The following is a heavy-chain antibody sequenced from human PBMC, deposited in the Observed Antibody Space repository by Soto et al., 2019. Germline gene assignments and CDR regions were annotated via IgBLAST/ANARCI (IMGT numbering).Heavy chain of an antibody. CDR3: ARFLRGIKSAQLDYYYYMDV. CDR2: ISGSGGGT. V-gene: IGHV3-23*01. Sequence: EVQVLESGGGLVQPGGSLRLSCAASGFTFSSYAMSWVRQAPGKGLEWVSAISGSGGGTYYADSVKGRFTISGDSSKNTVHLQMNSLRAEDTAVCFCARFLRGIKSAQLDYYYYMDVWGKGTTVTVSS. CDR1: GFTFSSYA. D-gene: IGHD6-13*01. J-gene: IGHJ6*03.